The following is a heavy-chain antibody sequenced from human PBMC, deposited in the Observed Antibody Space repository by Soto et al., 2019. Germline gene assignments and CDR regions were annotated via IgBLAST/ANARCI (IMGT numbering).Heavy chain of an antibody. Sequence: QVQLVESGGGVVQPGKSLTLSCAASGFSLNSYSVNWVRQAPGKGLEWVAIMSFDGSNKFYGDSVKGRFSISRDSPKNTVFLQMTSLRLEDTAVYYCARDHSPEVVEDAFDMWGQGTTVTVSS. D-gene: IGHD2-15*01. V-gene: IGHV3-30-3*01. J-gene: IGHJ3*02. CDR3: ARDHSPEVVEDAFDM. CDR2: MSFDGSNK. CDR1: GFSLNSYS.